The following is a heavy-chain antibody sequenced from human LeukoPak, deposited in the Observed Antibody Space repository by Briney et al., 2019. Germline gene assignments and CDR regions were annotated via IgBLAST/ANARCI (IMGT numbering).Heavy chain of an antibody. Sequence: ASVKVSCKASGYTFTGYYMHWVRQAPGQGLEWMGRINPNSGGTNYAQKFQGRVTMTRDTSISTAYMELSRLRSDDTAVYYRTSASPFWSGYFAPFDYWGQGTLVTVSS. CDR1: GYTFTGYY. CDR3: TSASPFWSGYFAPFDY. J-gene: IGHJ4*02. CDR2: INPNSGGT. V-gene: IGHV1-2*06. D-gene: IGHD3-3*01.